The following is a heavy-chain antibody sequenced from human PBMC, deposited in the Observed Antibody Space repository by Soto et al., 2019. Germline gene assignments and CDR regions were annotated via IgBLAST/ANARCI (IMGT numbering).Heavy chain of an antibody. Sequence: SETLSLTCTVSGASISSYFWTWIRQPAGKGLDWIGRISTSGTTNYNPSLKSRVTMSVDTSKNHFSLNLSSVTAADTAVYYCAREAGPGRSFDPWGQGTLVTVSS. V-gene: IGHV4-4*07. J-gene: IGHJ5*02. CDR3: AREAGPGRSFDP. D-gene: IGHD6-19*01. CDR1: GASISSYF. CDR2: ISTSGTT.